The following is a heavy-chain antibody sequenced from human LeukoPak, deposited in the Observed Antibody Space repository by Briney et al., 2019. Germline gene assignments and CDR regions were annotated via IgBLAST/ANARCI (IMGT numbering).Heavy chain of an antibody. J-gene: IGHJ3*02. D-gene: IGHD2-2*01. Sequence: GASVKVSCKASGYTFTSYYMHWVRQAPGQGLEWMGIINPSGGSTSYAQKFQGRVTMTRDTSTSTVYMELRSLRSDDTAVYYCARDTYQLLFSTDAFDIWGQGTMVTVSS. CDR1: GYTFTSYY. CDR3: ARDTYQLLFSTDAFDI. V-gene: IGHV1-46*01. CDR2: INPSGGST.